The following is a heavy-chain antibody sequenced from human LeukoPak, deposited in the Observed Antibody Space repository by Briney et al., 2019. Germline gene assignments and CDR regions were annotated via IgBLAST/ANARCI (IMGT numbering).Heavy chain of an antibody. D-gene: IGHD1-26*01. CDR2: ISGSGGST. Sequence: GGSLRLSCAASGFTFSSYAMSWVRQAPGKGLEWVSAISGSGGSTYYADSVKGRFTISRDNSKNTLYLQMNSLRAEDTAVYYCAKDHEWELLPLVWFDPWGQGTLVTVSS. V-gene: IGHV3-23*01. CDR3: AKDHEWELLPLVWFDP. J-gene: IGHJ5*02. CDR1: GFTFSSYA.